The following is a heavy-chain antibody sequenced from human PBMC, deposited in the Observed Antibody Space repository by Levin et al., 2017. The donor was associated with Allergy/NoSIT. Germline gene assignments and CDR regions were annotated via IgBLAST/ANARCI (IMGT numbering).Heavy chain of an antibody. D-gene: IGHD5-18*01. CDR1: GFTFSSYG. CDR3: AKARGAAMVWSLVGY. V-gene: IGHV3-30*18. Sequence: GGSLRLSCAASGFTFSSYGMHWVRQAPGKGLEWVAVISYDGSNKYYADSVKGRFTISRDNSKNTLYLQMNSLRAEDTAVYYCAKARGAAMVWSLVGYWGQGTLVTVSS. CDR2: ISYDGSNK. J-gene: IGHJ4*02.